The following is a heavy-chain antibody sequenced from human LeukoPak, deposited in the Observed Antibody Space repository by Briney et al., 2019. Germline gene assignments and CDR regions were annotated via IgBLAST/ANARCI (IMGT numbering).Heavy chain of an antibody. CDR3: ARVHFGGNYYDYYGMDV. J-gene: IGHJ6*02. D-gene: IGHD4-23*01. V-gene: IGHV1-18*01. Sequence: GASEKVSCKASGYSFTTYPLSWVRQAPGQGLEWMGWINTNNGNTKLAQKVQDRVTMTADTSRTTAYMEMRSLRSDDTAMYFCARVHFGGNYYDYYGMDVWGQGTTVTVSS. CDR1: GYSFTTYP. CDR2: INTNNGNT.